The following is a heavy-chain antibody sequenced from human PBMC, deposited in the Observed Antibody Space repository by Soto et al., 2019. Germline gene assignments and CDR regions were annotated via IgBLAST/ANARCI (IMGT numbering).Heavy chain of an antibody. D-gene: IGHD7-27*01. CDR2: IYYSGST. V-gene: IGHV4-39*01. Sequence: QLQLQESGPGLVKPSETLSLTCTVSGGSISSSSYYWGWIRQPPGKGLEWIGSIYYSGSTYYNPSLKSRVTISVDKSKNQFSLKLSSVTAADTSVYYCAIPPNLDPWGPGTLVTVSS. J-gene: IGHJ5*02. CDR3: AIPPNLDP. CDR1: GGSISSSSYY.